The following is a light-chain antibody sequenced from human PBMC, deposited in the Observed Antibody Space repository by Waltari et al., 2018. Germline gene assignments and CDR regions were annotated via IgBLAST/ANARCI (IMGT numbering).Light chain of an antibody. CDR2: WAS. J-gene: IGKJ4*01. V-gene: IGKV4-1*01. CDR3: QQYYSTPS. CDR1: QTVLYSSNNKNY. Sequence: EIVMTQSPDSLAVSLGERATINCKSSQTVLYSSNNKNYLAWYQQKPGQPPKLLIYWASTRESGVPDRFSGSGSGTDFTLTISSLQAEDVAVYYCQQYYSTPSFGGGTEVEIK.